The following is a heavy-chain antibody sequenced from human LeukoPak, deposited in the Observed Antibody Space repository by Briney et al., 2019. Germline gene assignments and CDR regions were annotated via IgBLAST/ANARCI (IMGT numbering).Heavy chain of an antibody. D-gene: IGHD5-24*01. CDR2: INYSGNT. J-gene: IGHJ4*02. V-gene: IGHV4-39*01. CDR1: GGSFSSYY. CDR3: AGPSSGWLQSAWAY. Sequence: SETLSLTCAVYGGSFSSYYWGWIRQPPGKGLEWIGSINYSGNTYDNPSLKSRVTISVDTSKNQFSLKLSSVTAADTAMYYCAGPSSGWLQSAWAYWGQGTLVTVSS.